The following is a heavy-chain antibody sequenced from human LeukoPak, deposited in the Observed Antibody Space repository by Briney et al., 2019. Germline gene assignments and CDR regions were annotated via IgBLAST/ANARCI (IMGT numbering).Heavy chain of an antibody. J-gene: IGHJ4*02. D-gene: IGHD1-26*01. V-gene: IGHV1-69*13. Sequence: SVKVSCKASGGTFNNYAINWVRQAPGQGLEWMGGIFPLFETTNYAQGFQGRVTITADDSTSTAYMELNSLTTEDTAVYYCGRGRESHGHYFHFWGQGTLVTVSS. CDR2: IFPLFETT. CDR3: GRGRESHGHYFHF. CDR1: GGTFNNYA.